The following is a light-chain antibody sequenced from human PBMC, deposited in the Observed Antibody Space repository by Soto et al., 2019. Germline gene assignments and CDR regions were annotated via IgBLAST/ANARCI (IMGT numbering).Light chain of an antibody. Sequence: QSVLTKPPSASGSPGQRVTISCSGSSSNIGSNTVNWYQQLPGTAPKLLIYSNNQRPSGVPDRFSGSKSGTSASLAISGLHSEDEADYYCATWDDSLNGYVFGPGTRVTVL. CDR2: SNN. CDR3: ATWDDSLNGYV. CDR1: SSNIGSNT. J-gene: IGLJ1*01. V-gene: IGLV1-44*01.